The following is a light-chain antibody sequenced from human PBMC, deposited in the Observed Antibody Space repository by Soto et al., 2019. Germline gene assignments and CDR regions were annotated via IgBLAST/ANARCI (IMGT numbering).Light chain of an antibody. CDR3: QQYGNSPWT. V-gene: IGKV3-20*01. CDR1: QSVSNNY. Sequence: EIVLTQSPGTLSLSPGGRATLSCRASQSVSNNYLAWYQQKPGQAPRLLIYGASSRATGIPDRFSGSGSGTEFTHTISSLQSEDFAVYYCQQYGNSPWTFGQGTKVDIK. J-gene: IGKJ1*01. CDR2: GAS.